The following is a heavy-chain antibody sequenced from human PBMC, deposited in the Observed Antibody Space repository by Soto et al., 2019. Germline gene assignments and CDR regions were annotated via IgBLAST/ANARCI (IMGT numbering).Heavy chain of an antibody. Sequence: ASVKVSFKASGYTLTRYGMHWVRQAPGQRLEWMGWINTGSGNTQYSQKFQGRVTITRDTSANTSYMELSSLRSEDTAVYYCAIVPGRFYWGQGTLVTVSS. CDR1: GYTLTRYG. V-gene: IGHV1-3*04. J-gene: IGHJ4*02. D-gene: IGHD1-26*01. CDR2: INTGSGNT. CDR3: AIVPGRFY.